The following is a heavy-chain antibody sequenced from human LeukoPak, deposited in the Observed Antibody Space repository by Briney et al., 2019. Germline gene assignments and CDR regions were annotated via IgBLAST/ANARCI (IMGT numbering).Heavy chain of an antibody. D-gene: IGHD2-15*01. V-gene: IGHV4-34*01. CDR1: GGSFSGYY. CDR2: INHSGST. Sequence: PSETLSLTCAVYGGSFSGYYWSWIRQPPGKGLEWIGEINHSGSTNSNPSLKSRVTISVDTSKNQFSLKLSSVTAADTAVYYCARVFRGYCSGGSCPISGYYYYYYMDVWGKGTTVTVSS. CDR3: ARVFRGYCSGGSCPISGYYYYYYMDV. J-gene: IGHJ6*03.